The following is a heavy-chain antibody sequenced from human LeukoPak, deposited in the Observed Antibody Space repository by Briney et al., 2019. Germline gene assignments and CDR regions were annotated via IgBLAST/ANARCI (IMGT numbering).Heavy chain of an antibody. CDR1: GFTFSGSA. J-gene: IGHJ4*02. V-gene: IGHV3-73*01. CDR3: TRLNYGDNRIFDY. CDR2: IRSKANNYST. Sequence: PGGSLRLSCAASGFTFSGSAMHWVRQASGEGLEWVGRIRSKANNYSTACAASVKGRLTVSRDDSTNTAYLQMDSLTTEGPSVYYFTRLNYGDNRIFDYSGEGTLVTVSS. D-gene: IGHD4-17*01.